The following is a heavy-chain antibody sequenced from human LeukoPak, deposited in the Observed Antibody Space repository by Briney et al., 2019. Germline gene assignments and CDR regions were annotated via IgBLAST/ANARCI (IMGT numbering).Heavy chain of an antibody. CDR1: GGSFSGYY. D-gene: IGHD1-26*01. CDR2: INHSGST. CDR3: ARGPSGSHPIDY. J-gene: IGHJ4*02. Sequence: SETLSLTCAVYGGSFSGYYWSWIRQPPGKGLGWIGEINHSGSTNYNPSLKSRVTISVDTSKNQFSLKLSSVTAADTAVYYCARGPSGSHPIDYWGQGTLVTVSS. V-gene: IGHV4-34*01.